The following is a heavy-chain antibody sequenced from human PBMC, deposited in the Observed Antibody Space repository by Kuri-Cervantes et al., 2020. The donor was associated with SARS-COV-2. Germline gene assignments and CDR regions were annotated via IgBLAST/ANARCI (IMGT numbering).Heavy chain of an antibody. J-gene: IGHJ3*02. CDR3: ARRGAGSSSAAFDI. CDR2: IYTSGST. V-gene: IGHV4-61*02. CDR1: GGSISSGSYY. Sequence: LRLSCTVSGGSISSGSYYWSWIRQPAGKGLEWIGRIYTSGSTNYNPSLKSRVTVSVDTSKNQFSLKLSSVTAADTAVYYCARRGAGSSSAAFDIWGQGTMVTVSS. D-gene: IGHD6-6*01.